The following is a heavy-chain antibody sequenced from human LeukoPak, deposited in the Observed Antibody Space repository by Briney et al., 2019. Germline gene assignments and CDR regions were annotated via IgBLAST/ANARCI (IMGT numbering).Heavy chain of an antibody. Sequence: GGSLRLSCAVSGFIFNDYGMNWVRQAPGKGLEWVANIQDDGVEKNYVESVKGRFIISRDNAKDSLFLQMSSLRDEDTALYYCARGYAAIPDWGQGTLVTVSS. CDR3: ARGYAAIPD. CDR1: GFIFNDYG. V-gene: IGHV3-7*01. D-gene: IGHD2-15*01. J-gene: IGHJ4*02. CDR2: IQDDGVEK.